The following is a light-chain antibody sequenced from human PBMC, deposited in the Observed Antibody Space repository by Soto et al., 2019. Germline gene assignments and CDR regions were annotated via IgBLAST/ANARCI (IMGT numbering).Light chain of an antibody. J-gene: IGLJ1*01. Sequence: QSALTQPPSASGSPGQSVTISCAGSRSNIGSYDFVAWYQQHPGKAPKLIIYDVSERPSGVPDRFSGSKSGTAASLTVSGLQAEDEADYYSSSYAGRNNYVFGTGTKVTVL. CDR3: SSYAGRNNYV. CDR2: DVS. V-gene: IGLV2-8*01. CDR1: RSNIGSYDF.